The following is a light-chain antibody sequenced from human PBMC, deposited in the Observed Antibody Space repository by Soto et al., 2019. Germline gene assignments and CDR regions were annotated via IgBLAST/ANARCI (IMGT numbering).Light chain of an antibody. CDR1: HWIDDW. J-gene: IGKJ4*01. Sequence: DIQMTQSPSTLSASVGDRVTITCRASHWIDDWLAWYQQKPGKAPTLLIYAASTLQSGVPSRFSGSASGTEFTLTISSLQPEDFATYYCQQVSGYPLNFGGGTKVDIK. CDR3: QQVSGYPLN. V-gene: IGKV1-5*01. CDR2: AAS.